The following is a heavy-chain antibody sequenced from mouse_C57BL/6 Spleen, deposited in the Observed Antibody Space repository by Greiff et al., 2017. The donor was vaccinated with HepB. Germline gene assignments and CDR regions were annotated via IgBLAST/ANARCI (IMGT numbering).Heavy chain of an antibody. CDR1: GYTFTSYW. CDR3: ARCYYDYDGGFAY. J-gene: IGHJ3*01. V-gene: IGHV1-59*01. D-gene: IGHD2-4*01. CDR2: IDPSDSYT. Sequence: QVQLQQPGAELVRPGTSVKLSCKASGYTFTSYWMHWVKQRPGQGLEWIGVIDPSDSYTNYNQKFKGKATLTVDTSSSTAYMQLSSLTSEDSAVYDCARCYYDYDGGFAYWGQGTLVTVSA.